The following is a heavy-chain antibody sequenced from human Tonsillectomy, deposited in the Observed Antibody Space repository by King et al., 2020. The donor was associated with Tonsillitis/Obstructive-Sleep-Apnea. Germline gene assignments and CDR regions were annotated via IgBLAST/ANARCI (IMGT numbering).Heavy chain of an antibody. D-gene: IGHD5-18*01. V-gene: IGHV3-23*04. Sequence: DVQLVESGGGLVQPGGSLRLSCAASGFTFSSYAMSWVRQAPGKGLEWVSGISPSGGSTYYAHSVKGRFTISRDNSKKTLYLQRNSLRAEDTAFHYCANEVVHSGYSYGPPDYWGQGTLVTVSS. J-gene: IGHJ4*02. CDR2: ISPSGGST. CDR1: GFTFSSYA. CDR3: ANEVVHSGYSYGPPDY.